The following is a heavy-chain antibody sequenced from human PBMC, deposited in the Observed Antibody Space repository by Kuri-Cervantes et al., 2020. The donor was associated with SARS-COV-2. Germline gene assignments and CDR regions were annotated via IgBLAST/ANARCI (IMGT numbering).Heavy chain of an antibody. Sequence: GGSLRLSCAASGFTFSNAWMSWVRQAPGKGLEWVGRIKSKTDGGTTDYAAPVKGRFTISRDDSKNTQYLQMNSLRAEDTAVYYCARVVYSSYPGGLRVWGKGTTVTVSS. CDR3: ARVVYSSYPGGLRV. CDR1: GFTFSNAW. CDR2: IKSKTDGGTT. V-gene: IGHV3-15*01. D-gene: IGHD6-6*01. J-gene: IGHJ6*04.